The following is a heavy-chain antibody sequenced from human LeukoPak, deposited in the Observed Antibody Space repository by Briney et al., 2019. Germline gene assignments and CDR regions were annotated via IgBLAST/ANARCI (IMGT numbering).Heavy chain of an antibody. Sequence: PGGSLRLSCAASGFTFSGSTMHWVRQASGKGLEWVGRIRSKANNYATAYAASVKGRFTISRDDSKNTAYLQMNSLKTEDTAVYYCTRGGSSGYYYGFDYWGQGTLVTVSS. CDR1: GFTFSGST. D-gene: IGHD3-22*01. V-gene: IGHV3-73*01. CDR2: IRSKANNYAT. CDR3: TRGGSSGYYYGFDY. J-gene: IGHJ4*02.